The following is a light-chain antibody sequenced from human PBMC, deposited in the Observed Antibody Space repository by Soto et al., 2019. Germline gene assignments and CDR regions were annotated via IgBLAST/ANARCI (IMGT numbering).Light chain of an antibody. CDR1: QSVSSSY. CDR2: GAS. CDR3: QQYGSSPVT. Sequence: EIVLTQSPGTLSLSPGERATLSCRASQSVSSSYLAWYQQKPGHAPLLLIYGASSRDTGIPDRFSGSGSGTDFTLTISRLEPEDFAVYYCQQYGSSPVTVGQGTRLEIK. V-gene: IGKV3-20*01. J-gene: IGKJ5*01.